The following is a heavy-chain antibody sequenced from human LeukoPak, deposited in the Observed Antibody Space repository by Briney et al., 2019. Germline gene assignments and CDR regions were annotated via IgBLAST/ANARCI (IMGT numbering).Heavy chain of an antibody. D-gene: IGHD1-26*01. CDR3: ARGVVGATPFDY. CDR1: GGSFSGYY. J-gene: IGHJ4*02. V-gene: IGHV4-34*01. Sequence: SETLSLTCAVYGGSFSGYYWSWIRQPPGKGLEWIGEINHSGSTDYNPSLKSRVTISVDTSKNQFSLKLSSVTAADTAVYYCARGVVGATPFDYWGQGTLVTVSS. CDR2: INHSGST.